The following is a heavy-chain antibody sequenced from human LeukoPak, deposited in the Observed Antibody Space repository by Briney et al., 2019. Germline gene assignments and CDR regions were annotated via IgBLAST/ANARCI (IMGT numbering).Heavy chain of an antibody. D-gene: IGHD5-18*01. Sequence: ASVKVSCKASGYTFTGYYMHWVRQAPGQGLEWMGWINPNSGGTNYAQKFQGWVTMTRDTSISTAYMELSRLRSDDTAVYYCARVGYSYGLTYFDYWGQGTLVTVSS. CDR1: GYTFTGYY. CDR3: ARVGYSYGLTYFDY. V-gene: IGHV1-2*04. J-gene: IGHJ4*02. CDR2: INPNSGGT.